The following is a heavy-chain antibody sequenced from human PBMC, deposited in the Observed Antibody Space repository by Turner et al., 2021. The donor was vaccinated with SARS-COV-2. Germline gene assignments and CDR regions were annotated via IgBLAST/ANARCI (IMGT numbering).Heavy chain of an antibody. V-gene: IGHV3-30*18. J-gene: IGHJ4*02. CDR2: ISNDEITA. D-gene: IGHD3-16*01. CDR1: DSIFSAFG. CDR3: AKDIWGTLQHDLDY. Sequence: LLESGEGWVRPGGSLRLSCPASDSIFSAFGMHWVRQAQGKGLEWLAIISNDEITAVYAASVRGRFTISRDNSKNTLYLQMSSLRAEDTAVYYCAKDIWGTLQHDLDYWGQGTLVTVSS.